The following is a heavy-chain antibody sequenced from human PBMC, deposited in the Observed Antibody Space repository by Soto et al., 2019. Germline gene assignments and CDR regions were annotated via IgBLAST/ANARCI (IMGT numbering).Heavy chain of an antibody. CDR2: IIPIFGTA. Sequence: QVQLVQSGAEVKKPGSSVKVSCKASGDTFSSYAISWVRQAPGQGLEWMGGIIPIFGTANYAQKFQGRVTITADESTSTAYMELSSLRSEDTAVYYCAREKVATIKNYYYYGMDVWGQGTTVTVSS. J-gene: IGHJ6*02. D-gene: IGHD5-12*01. CDR1: GDTFSSYA. CDR3: AREKVATIKNYYYYGMDV. V-gene: IGHV1-69*01.